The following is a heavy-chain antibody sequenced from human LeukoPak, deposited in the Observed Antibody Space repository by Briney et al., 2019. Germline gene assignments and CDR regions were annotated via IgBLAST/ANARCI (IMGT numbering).Heavy chain of an antibody. CDR2: IIPIFGTA. J-gene: IGHJ6*04. V-gene: IGHV1-69*06. D-gene: IGHD3-10*01. Sequence: SVKVSCKASGGTFSSYAISWVRQAPGQGLEWMGWIIPIFGTANYAQKFQGRVTITADKSTSTAYMELSSLRSEDTAVYYCARGSKDRGVILLDVWGKGTTVTVSS. CDR3: ARGSKDRGVILLDV. CDR1: GGTFSSYA.